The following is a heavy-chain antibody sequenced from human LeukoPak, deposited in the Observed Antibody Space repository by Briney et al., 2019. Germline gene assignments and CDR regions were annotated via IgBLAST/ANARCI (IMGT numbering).Heavy chain of an antibody. CDR1: GYTFTSYG. Sequence: VASVKVSCKASGYTFTSYGISWVRQAPGQGLEWMGWISAYNGNTNYAQKLQGRDTMTTDTSTSTAYMELRSLRSDDTAVYYCARSYCSSTSCYTVDYWGQGTLVTVSS. D-gene: IGHD2-2*02. V-gene: IGHV1-18*01. J-gene: IGHJ4*02. CDR3: ARSYCSSTSCYTVDY. CDR2: ISAYNGNT.